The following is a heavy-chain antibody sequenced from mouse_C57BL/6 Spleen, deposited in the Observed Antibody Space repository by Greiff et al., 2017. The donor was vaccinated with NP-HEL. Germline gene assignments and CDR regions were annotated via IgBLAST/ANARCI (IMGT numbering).Heavy chain of an antibody. J-gene: IGHJ4*01. V-gene: IGHV1-74*01. CDR3: AVSWLFYYARDY. CDR2: IHPSASDT. Sequence: VQLQQPGAELVKPGASVKVSCKASGYTFTSYWMHWVKQRPGQGLEWIGRIHPSASDTNYNQKFKGKATLTVDKSSSTAYMQLSSLTSEDSAVYYCAVSWLFYYARDYWGQGTSVTVSS. D-gene: IGHD2-2*01. CDR1: GYTFTSYW.